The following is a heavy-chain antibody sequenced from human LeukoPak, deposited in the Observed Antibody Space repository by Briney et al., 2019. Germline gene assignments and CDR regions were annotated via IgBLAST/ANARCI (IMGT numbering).Heavy chain of an antibody. J-gene: IGHJ5*02. V-gene: IGHV1-46*01. CDR2: INPSGGST. CDR3: ARSLEDYYDSSGYYHP. Sequence: ASVKVSCRASGYTFTSYYMHWVRPAPGQGLEWMGIINPSGGSTSYAQKFQGRVTMTRDTSTSTVYMELSSLRSEDTAVYYCARSLEDYYDSSGYYHPWGQGTLVTVSS. CDR1: GYTFTSYY. D-gene: IGHD3-22*01.